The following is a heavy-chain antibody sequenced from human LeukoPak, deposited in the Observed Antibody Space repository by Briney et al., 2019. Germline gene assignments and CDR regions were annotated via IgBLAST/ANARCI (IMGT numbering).Heavy chain of an antibody. J-gene: IGHJ4*02. CDR3: AKHYYDSDCFDY. D-gene: IGHD3-22*01. Sequence: GGSLRLSCAASGFTFSSYAMSWVRQAPGKGLEWVSAIGSGGGSTFYADSVKGRFTISRDNSKNTQYLQINGLRVEDTAVYYCAKHYYDSDCFDYWGQGTLVTVSS. V-gene: IGHV3-23*01. CDR1: GFTFSSYA. CDR2: IGSGGGST.